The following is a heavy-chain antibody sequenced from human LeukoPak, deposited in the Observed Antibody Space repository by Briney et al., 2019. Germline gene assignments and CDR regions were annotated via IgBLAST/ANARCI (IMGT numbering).Heavy chain of an antibody. CDR1: GYTFMSHG. V-gene: IGHV1-18*01. J-gene: IGHJ4*02. Sequence: VASVKVSCKAYGYTFMSHGISWVRQAPGQGLEWMGWISGSSSNTNYAQRLQGRVTMTRDTSTSTVYMELSSLRFEDTAVYYCARGGAAVGTYWGQGTLVTVSS. D-gene: IGHD6-13*01. CDR2: ISGSSSNT. CDR3: ARGGAAVGTY.